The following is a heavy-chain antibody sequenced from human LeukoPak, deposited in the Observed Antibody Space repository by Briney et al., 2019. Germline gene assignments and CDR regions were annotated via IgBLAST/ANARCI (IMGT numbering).Heavy chain of an antibody. V-gene: IGHV3-66*04. CDR3: ARPWELPLVQH. J-gene: IGHJ1*01. D-gene: IGHD1-26*01. Sequence: GGSLRLSCAASGFTVSSNYMSRVRQAPGKGLEWVSVIYSGGSTYYADSVKGRFTISRDNSKNTLYLQMNSLRAEDTAVYYCARPWELPLVQHWGQGTLVTVSS. CDR1: GFTVSSNY. CDR2: IYSGGST.